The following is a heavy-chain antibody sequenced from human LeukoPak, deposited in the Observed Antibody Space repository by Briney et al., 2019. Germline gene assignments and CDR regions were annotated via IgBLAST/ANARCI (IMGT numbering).Heavy chain of an antibody. J-gene: IGHJ4*02. CDR3: ATIVGSTKVDD. CDR2: INHSGST. V-gene: IGHV4-34*01. D-gene: IGHD1-26*01. Sequence: PSETLSLTCAVYGGPFSGHYWSWIPQPPGKGLEWIGEINHSGSTNYNPSLKSRVTISVDTSKNQFSLKLSSVTSTDTAVYYCATIVGSTKVDDWGQGTLVTVCS. CDR1: GGPFSGHY.